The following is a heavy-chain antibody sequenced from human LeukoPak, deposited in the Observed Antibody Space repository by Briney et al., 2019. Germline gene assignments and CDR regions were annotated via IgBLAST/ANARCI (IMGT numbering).Heavy chain of an antibody. CDR3: AKHHCSSTTCYTYYFEY. D-gene: IGHD2-2*01. V-gene: IGHV5-51*01. J-gene: IGHJ4*02. CDR1: GYTFSSSW. CDR2: IYPGDSDT. Sequence: PGESLKISYKGSGYTFSSSWIGWVRQMPGKGLEWMGIIYPGDSDTRYNPPFQGQVTISADKSISTTYLQWSSLKASDTAIYYCAKHHCSSTTCYTYYFEYWGQGTRVTVSS.